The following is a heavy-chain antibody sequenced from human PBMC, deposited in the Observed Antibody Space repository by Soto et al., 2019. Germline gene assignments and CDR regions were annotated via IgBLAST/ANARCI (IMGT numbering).Heavy chain of an antibody. CDR3: ARDSDLAAAGMTIDY. CDR1: GFTFSSYA. J-gene: IGHJ4*02. Sequence: GGSLRLSCAASGFTFSSYAMHWVRQAPGKGLEWVAVISYDGSNKYYADSVKGRFTISRDNSKNTLYLQMNSLRAEDTAVYYCARDSDLAAAGMTIDYWGQGTLVTVSS. V-gene: IGHV3-30-3*01. CDR2: ISYDGSNK. D-gene: IGHD6-13*01.